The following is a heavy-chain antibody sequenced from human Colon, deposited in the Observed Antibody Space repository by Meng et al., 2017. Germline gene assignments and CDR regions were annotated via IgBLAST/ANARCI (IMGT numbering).Heavy chain of an antibody. V-gene: IGHV1-69*13. CDR2: IIPIFGTP. CDR3: ASKVYYGSGSYTIGYYFYGMDV. Sequence: SVKVSCKASGDTFSTYAISWVRQAPGQGLEWLGGIIPIFGTPKYAQKFQGRVTITADESTSTVYMEVNSLRSEDTAVYYCASKVYYGSGSYTIGYYFYGMDVWGPGTMVTVSS. CDR1: GDTFSTYA. D-gene: IGHD3-10*01. J-gene: IGHJ6*02.